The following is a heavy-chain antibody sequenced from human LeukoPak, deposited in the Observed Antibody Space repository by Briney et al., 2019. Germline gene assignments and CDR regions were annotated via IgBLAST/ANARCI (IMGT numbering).Heavy chain of an antibody. CDR2: IKQAGSEK. J-gene: IGHJ6*03. CDR1: GFTFSSYW. Sequence: PGGFLRLSCAAPGFTFSSYWMSWVRQAPGKGLEWVANIKQAGSEKYYVDSVKGRFIISRDNAKNSLYLQMNSLRAEDTAVYYCAKGAFRDQVQGYYYMDVWGKGTTVTVSS. V-gene: IGHV3-7*01. D-gene: IGHD3-10*01. CDR3: AKGAFRDQVQGYYYMDV.